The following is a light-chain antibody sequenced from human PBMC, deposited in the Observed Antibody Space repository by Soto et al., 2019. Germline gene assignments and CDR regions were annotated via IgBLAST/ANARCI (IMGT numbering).Light chain of an antibody. CDR2: KES. V-gene: IGKV1-5*03. CDR1: QTISSW. Sequence: DSQMTQSPSALSGSVGVRVSMTGRASQTISSWLAWYQQKPGKAPNLLIYKESRLDRSAVSTFLRSRSATEFTFTLSSLQADDFATYYCQQHNSFSITFGQGTRLEIK. CDR3: QQHNSFSIT. J-gene: IGKJ5*01.